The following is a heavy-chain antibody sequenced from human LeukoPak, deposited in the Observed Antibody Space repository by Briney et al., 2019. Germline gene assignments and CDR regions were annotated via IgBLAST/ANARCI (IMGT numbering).Heavy chain of an antibody. CDR2: ISGSGGST. CDR3: AKNYDSGSYYKVGIDY. V-gene: IGHV3-23*01. Sequence: GGSLRLSCAASGFTFSSYAMSWVLQAPGKGLEWVSTISGSGGSTYHADSVKGRFTISRDNSKNTLYLQMNSLRAEDTAVYYCAKNYDSGSYYKVGIDYWGQGTLVTVSS. CDR1: GFTFSSYA. D-gene: IGHD3-10*01. J-gene: IGHJ4*02.